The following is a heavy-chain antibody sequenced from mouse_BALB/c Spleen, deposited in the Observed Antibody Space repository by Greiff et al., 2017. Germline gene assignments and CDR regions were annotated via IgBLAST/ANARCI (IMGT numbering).Heavy chain of an antibody. CDR1: GYTFTSYW. CDR3: ARGSNYRFAY. D-gene: IGHD2-5*01. CDR2: INPSTGYT. J-gene: IGHJ3*01. Sequence: VQLVESGAELAKPGASVKMSCKASGYTFTSYWMHWVKQRPGQGLEWIGYINPSTGYTEYNQKFKDKATLTADKSSSTAYMQLSSLTSEDSAVYYCARGSNYRFAYWGQGTLVTVSA. V-gene: IGHV1-7*01.